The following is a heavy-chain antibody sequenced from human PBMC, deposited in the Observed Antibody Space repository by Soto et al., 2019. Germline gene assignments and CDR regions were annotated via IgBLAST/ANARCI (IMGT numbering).Heavy chain of an antibody. D-gene: IGHD3-22*01. CDR2: IYYSGST. Sequence: SETLSLTCTVSGGSISSYYWSWIRQPPWKGLEWIGYIYYSGSTNYNPSLKSRVTISVDTSKNQFSLKLSSVTAADTAVYYRARHPSRRYYDSSGYYYPLVYGIDVWGQGTTVT. J-gene: IGHJ6*02. V-gene: IGHV4-59*08. CDR3: ARHPSRRYYDSSGYYYPLVYGIDV. CDR1: GGSISSYY.